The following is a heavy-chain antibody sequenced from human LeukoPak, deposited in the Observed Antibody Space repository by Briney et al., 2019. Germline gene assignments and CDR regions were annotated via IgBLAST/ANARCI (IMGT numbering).Heavy chain of an antibody. D-gene: IGHD3-3*01. CDR1: GGTFSSYA. V-gene: IGHV1-69*13. J-gene: IGHJ2*01. CDR2: IIPIFGTA. Sequence: GASVKVSCKASGGTFSSYAISWLRQAPGQGLEWMGGIIPIFGTANYAQKFQGRVTITADESTSTAYMELSSLRSEDTAVYYCARDSGNYDFWSGYSERYFDLWGRGTLVTVSS. CDR3: ARDSGNYDFWSGYSERYFDL.